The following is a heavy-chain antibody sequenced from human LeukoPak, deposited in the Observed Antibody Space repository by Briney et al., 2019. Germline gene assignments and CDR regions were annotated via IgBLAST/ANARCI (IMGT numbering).Heavy chain of an antibody. CDR2: IKQDESEI. Sequence: PGGSLRLSCVASGFTFSSDWMSWVRQAPGEGPEWGANIKQDESEIYYVDSVKGGVTISRDNAKNSLYLQMNSLRAEDTAVYYCARDPAGYDYVCGSYRQRYFDYWGQGTLVTVTS. J-gene: IGHJ4*02. V-gene: IGHV3-7*01. CDR1: GFTFSSDW. CDR3: ARDPAGYDYVCGSYRQRYFDY. D-gene: IGHD3-16*02.